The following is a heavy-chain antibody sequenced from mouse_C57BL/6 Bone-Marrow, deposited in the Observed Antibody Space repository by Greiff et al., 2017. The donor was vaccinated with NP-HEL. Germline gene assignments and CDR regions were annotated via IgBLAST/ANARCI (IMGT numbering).Heavy chain of an antibody. CDR1: GYSFTGYF. D-gene: IGHD2-5*01. J-gene: IGHJ2*01. V-gene: IGHV1-20*01. CDR2: INPYNGDT. Sequence: EVQLQQSGPELVKPGDSVKISCKASGYSFTGYFMNWVMQSHGKSLEWIGRINPYNGDTFYNQKFKGKATLTVDKSSSTAHMELRSLTSEDSAVYYCARSRYSNYVGLFDYWGQGTTLTVSS. CDR3: ARSRYSNYVGLFDY.